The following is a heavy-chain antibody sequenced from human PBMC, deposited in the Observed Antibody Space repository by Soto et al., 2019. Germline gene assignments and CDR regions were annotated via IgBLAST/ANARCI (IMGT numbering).Heavy chain of an antibody. CDR1: GHTFTGHH. CDR2: IDLDIGDT. Sequence: QVQMVQSGAEVKKPGASVKVPCKASGHTFTGHHMHWVRRAPGQGLEWMGLIDLDIGDTKYAQKFQGRVTSTSDTSITTVYMGLRGLRSDDTAVYYCGLEPTGTAGFDYWGQGTLVTVSS. V-gene: IGHV1-2*02. D-gene: IGHD2-21*02. J-gene: IGHJ4*02. CDR3: GLEPTGTAGFDY.